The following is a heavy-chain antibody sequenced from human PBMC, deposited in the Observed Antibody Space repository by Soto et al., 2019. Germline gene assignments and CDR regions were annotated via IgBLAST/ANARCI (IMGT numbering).Heavy chain of an antibody. V-gene: IGHV4-31*03. D-gene: IGHD2-8*01. CDR1: GGSISSGGYY. Sequence: QVQLQESGPGLVKPSQTLSLTCTVSGGSISSGGYYWSWIRQHPGKGLEWIGYIYYSGSTYYNPSLKRRVTISVDTSKNQFSLKLSSVTAADTAVYYCARGYCTNGVCWGGSGHWFDPWGQGTLVTVSS. CDR2: IYYSGST. CDR3: ARGYCTNGVCWGGSGHWFDP. J-gene: IGHJ5*02.